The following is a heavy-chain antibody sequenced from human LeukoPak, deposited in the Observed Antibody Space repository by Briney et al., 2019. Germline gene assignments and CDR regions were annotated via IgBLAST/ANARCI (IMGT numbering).Heavy chain of an antibody. CDR2: INHSGST. CDR3: ARGLNGMRDY. J-gene: IGHJ4*02. V-gene: IGHV4-34*01. CDR1: GFTFSSYW. D-gene: IGHD2-8*01. Sequence: GSLRLSCAASGFTFSSYWMSWVRQPPGKGLEWIGEINHSGSTNYNPSLKSRVTISVDTSKNQFSLKLSSVTAADTAVYYCARGLNGMRDYWGQGTLVTVSS.